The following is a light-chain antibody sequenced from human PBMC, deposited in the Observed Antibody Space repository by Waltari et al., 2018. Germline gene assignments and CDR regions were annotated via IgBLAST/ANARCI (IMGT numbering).Light chain of an antibody. CDR2: WAS. J-gene: IGKJ3*01. CDR1: QSVLYSSNNKNY. Sequence: DIVMTQSPDSLTVSLGARATINCKSSQSVLYSSNNKNYLAWYQQKPGQPPKLLIYWASTRESGVPDRFSGSGSGTDFTLTISSLQAEDVAVYYCQQYYSTLPTFGPGTKVDIK. CDR3: QQYYSTLPT. V-gene: IGKV4-1*01.